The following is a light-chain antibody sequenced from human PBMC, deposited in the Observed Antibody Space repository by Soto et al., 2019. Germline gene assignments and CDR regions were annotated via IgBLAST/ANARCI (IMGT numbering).Light chain of an antibody. Sequence: QLVLTQSPSASASLGASVKLTCTLSSGHSSYAIAWHQRQPEKGPQYLMNLNSDGRHSKGDGIPDRFSGSSSGAERYLTISSLQSEDEADYYCQTWGTGIQVFGGGTKLTVL. CDR1: SGHSSYA. CDR3: QTWGTGIQV. CDR2: LNSDGRH. V-gene: IGLV4-69*01. J-gene: IGLJ3*02.